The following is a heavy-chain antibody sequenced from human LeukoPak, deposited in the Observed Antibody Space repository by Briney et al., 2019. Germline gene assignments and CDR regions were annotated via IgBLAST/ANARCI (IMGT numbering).Heavy chain of an antibody. Sequence: ASVKVSCKASGYTFTSYDMNWVRQATGQGLEWMGWMNPNSGNTGYAQKFQGRVTMTRNTSISTAYMELSSMRSEDTAVYYCATANSYSSSSFDPWGQGTLVTVSS. CDR1: GYTFTSYD. CDR2: MNPNSGNT. V-gene: IGHV1-8*01. J-gene: IGHJ5*02. D-gene: IGHD6-6*01. CDR3: ATANSYSSSSFDP.